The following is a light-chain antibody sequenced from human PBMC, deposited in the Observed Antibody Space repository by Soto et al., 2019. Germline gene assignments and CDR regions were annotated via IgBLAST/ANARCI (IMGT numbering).Light chain of an antibody. V-gene: IGLV2-14*01. CDR3: NSYRHSTTLV. J-gene: IGLJ1*01. Sequence: QSALTQPASVSGSPGQLITISCTGTSSDVGGYNSVSWFQQHPSKAPKLIIYEVSHRPSGVSIRFSGSKSGNTASLTISGLQAEDEADYYCNSYRHSTTLVFGTGTKLTVL. CDR2: EVS. CDR1: SSDVGGYNS.